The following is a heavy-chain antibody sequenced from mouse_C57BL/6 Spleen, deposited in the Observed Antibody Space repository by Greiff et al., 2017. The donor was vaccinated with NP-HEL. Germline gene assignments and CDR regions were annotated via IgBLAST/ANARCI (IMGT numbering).Heavy chain of an antibody. V-gene: IGHV1-59*01. D-gene: IGHD2-10*02. CDR1: GYTFTSYW. Sequence: VQLQQPGAELVRPGTSVKLSCKASGYTFTSYWMHWVKQRPGQGLEWIGVIDPSDSYTNYNQEFKGKATLTVDTSSSTAYMQLSSLTSEDSAVYYCARSEYDWYFDVWGTGTTVTVSS. J-gene: IGHJ1*03. CDR3: ARSEYDWYFDV. CDR2: IDPSDSYT.